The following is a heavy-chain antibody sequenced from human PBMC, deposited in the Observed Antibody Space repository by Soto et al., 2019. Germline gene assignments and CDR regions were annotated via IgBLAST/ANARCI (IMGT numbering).Heavy chain of an antibody. CDR2: ISAYNGNT. D-gene: IGHD3-22*01. Sequence: ASVKVSCKASGYTLTSYGISWVRQAPGQGLEWMGWISAYNGNTNYAQKLQGRVTMTTDTSTSTAYMELRSLRPDDTAVYYCARDHKSGRRGYYVISGYFPPYYFDYWCQGILVSVS. J-gene: IGHJ4*02. CDR1: GYTLTSYG. CDR3: ARDHKSGRRGYYVISGYFPPYYFDY. V-gene: IGHV1-18*01.